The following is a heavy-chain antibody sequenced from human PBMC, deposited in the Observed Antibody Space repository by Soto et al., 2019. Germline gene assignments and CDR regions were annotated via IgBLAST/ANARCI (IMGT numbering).Heavy chain of an antibody. V-gene: IGHV3-33*01. CDR3: ARDPDWDDAFDI. CDR2: IWHDGSHI. D-gene: IGHD3-9*01. CDR1: GFTFSRYG. Sequence: QVQLVESGGGVVQPGKSLRLSCAASGFTFSRYGMHWVRQAPGKGLEWVAVIWHDGSHIDYVASVKGRFTISRDNSENTLYLQMNSLRAEDTAVYFCARDPDWDDAFDIWGQGTMVTVSS. J-gene: IGHJ3*02.